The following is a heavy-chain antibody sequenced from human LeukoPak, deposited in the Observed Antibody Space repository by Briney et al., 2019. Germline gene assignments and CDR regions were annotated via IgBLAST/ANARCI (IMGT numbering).Heavy chain of an antibody. J-gene: IGHJ4*02. Sequence: PGGSLRLSCAASGFTFSSYSMNWVRQAPGKGLEWVSYISSSGSTIHYADSVKGRFTISRDNAKNSLNLQLNSLRAEDTAVYFCAKRIATSGKHYFDYWGQGILVTVSS. CDR3: AKRIATSGKHYFDY. CDR1: GFTFSSYS. CDR2: ISSSGSTI. V-gene: IGHV3-48*01. D-gene: IGHD6-13*01.